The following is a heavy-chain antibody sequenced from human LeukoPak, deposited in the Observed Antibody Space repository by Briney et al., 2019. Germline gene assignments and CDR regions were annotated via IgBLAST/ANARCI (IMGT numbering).Heavy chain of an antibody. J-gene: IGHJ4*02. CDR3: ARGNNYGGNSYYFDY. CDR2: ISSSSYI. Sequence: KSGGSLRLSCAASGFTFSSYSMNWVRQAPGRGLEWVSSISSSSYIYYADSVKGRFTISRDNAKNSLYLQMNSLRAEDTAVYYCARGNNYGGNSYYFDYWGQGTLATVSS. V-gene: IGHV3-21*01. D-gene: IGHD4-23*01. CDR1: GFTFSSYS.